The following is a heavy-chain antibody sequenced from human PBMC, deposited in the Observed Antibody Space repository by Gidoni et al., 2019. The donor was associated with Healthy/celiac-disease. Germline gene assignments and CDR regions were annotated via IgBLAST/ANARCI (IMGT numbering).Heavy chain of an antibody. CDR2: ISGSGGST. CDR1: GFTFSSYA. J-gene: IGHJ3*02. D-gene: IGHD3-10*01. Sequence: EVQLVESGGGLVQPGGSLRLSCEASGFTFSSYAMCRVRQAPGKGLEWVSAISGSGGSTYYADSVKGRFTIARDNSKNTLYLQMNSRRAEDTAVYYCASDTYYYGSGSYPSRGDAFDIWGQGTMVTVSS. CDR3: ASDTYYYGSGSYPSRGDAFDI. V-gene: IGHV3-23*04.